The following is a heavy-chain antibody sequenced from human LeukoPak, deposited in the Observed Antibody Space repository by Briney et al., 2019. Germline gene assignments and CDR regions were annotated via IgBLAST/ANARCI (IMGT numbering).Heavy chain of an antibody. J-gene: IGHJ3*02. V-gene: IGHV3-30*18. D-gene: IGHD3-10*01. Sequence: PGGSLRLSCAASGFTFSSYGMHWVRQAPGKGLEWVAVISYDGSNKYYADSVKGRFTISRDNSKNTLYLQMNSLRAEDTAVYYCAKDLWSWTDAFDIWGQGTMVTVSS. CDR3: AKDLWSWTDAFDI. CDR1: GFTFSSYG. CDR2: ISYDGSNK.